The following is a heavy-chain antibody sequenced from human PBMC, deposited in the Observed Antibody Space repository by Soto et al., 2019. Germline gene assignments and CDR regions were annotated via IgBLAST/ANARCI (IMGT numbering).Heavy chain of an antibody. J-gene: IGHJ6*02. D-gene: IGHD3-3*01. V-gene: IGHV4-59*01. Sequence: PSETLSLTCTVSGGSISSYYWSWIRQPPGKGLEWIGYIYYSGSTNYNPSLKSRVTISVDTSKNQFSLKLSSVTAADTAVYYCARGGAYYDFWSGYYGSDYYYYGMDVWGQGTTVTVSS. CDR1: GGSISSYY. CDR3: ARGGAYYDFWSGYYGSDYYYYGMDV. CDR2: IYYSGST.